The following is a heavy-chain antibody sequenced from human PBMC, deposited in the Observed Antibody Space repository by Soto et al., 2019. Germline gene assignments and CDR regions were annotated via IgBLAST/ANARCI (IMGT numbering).Heavy chain of an antibody. D-gene: IGHD3-10*01. J-gene: IGHJ5*02. Sequence: QLHLQESGPGLVKPSETLSLTCTVSGGSISSSTYYWGWIRQPPGKGLEWIGSSYYSGSTTYYNPSLTSRVTRSVDTSRSQFSLELTSLTAADTAVYYCARLGGSGSYLDHWGQGTLVTVSS. CDR1: GGSISSSTYY. V-gene: IGHV4-39*01. CDR2: SYYSGSTT. CDR3: ARLGGSGSYLDH.